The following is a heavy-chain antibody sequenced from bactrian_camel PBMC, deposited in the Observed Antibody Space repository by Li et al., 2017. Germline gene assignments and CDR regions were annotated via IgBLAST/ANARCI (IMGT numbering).Heavy chain of an antibody. V-gene: IGHV3S1*01. D-gene: IGHD5*01. CDR3: AAARTLTDWARGRAD. Sequence: HVQLVESGGGSVQAEGSLRLSCTASGSNVNCMGWFREVPGKEREGVATIVSGGGRTYYSDTVKGRFTISRDNAKNTVYLQMNNLRPEDTARYICAAARTLTDWARGRADWGQGTQVTVS. CDR2: IVSGGGRT. CDR1: GSNVNC. J-gene: IGHJ4*01.